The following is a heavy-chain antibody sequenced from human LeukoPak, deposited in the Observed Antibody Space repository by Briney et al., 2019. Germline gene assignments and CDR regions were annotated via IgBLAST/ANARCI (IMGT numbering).Heavy chain of an antibody. D-gene: IGHD3-22*01. V-gene: IGHV3-73*01. CDR3: TRHNYYDSSGLFDY. CDR1: GFTFSGSA. J-gene: IGHJ4*02. Sequence: GGSLRLSCAASGFTFSGSAMHWVRQASGKGLEWVGRIRSKANIYATAYAASVKGRFTISRDDSKNTANLQMNSLKTEDTAVYYCTRHNYYDSSGLFDYWGQGTLVTVSS. CDR2: IRSKANIYAT.